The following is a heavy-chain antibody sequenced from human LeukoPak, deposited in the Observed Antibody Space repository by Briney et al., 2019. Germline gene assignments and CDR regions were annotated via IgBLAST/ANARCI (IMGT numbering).Heavy chain of an antibody. CDR1: GYTFTGYY. V-gene: IGHV1-2*06. J-gene: IGHJ4*02. CDR2: INPNSGDT. CDR3: ARVRYRLAETYIDY. Sequence: ASVKVSCKASGYTFTGYYMHWVRQAPGQGLEWMGRINPNSGDTNYAQKFQGRVTMTRDTSISTAYMELSRLRSDDTAVYYCARVRYRLAETYIDYWGQGTLVTVSS. D-gene: IGHD3-16*01.